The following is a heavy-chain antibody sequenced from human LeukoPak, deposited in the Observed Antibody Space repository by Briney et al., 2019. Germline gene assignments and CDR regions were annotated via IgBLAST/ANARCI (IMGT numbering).Heavy chain of an antibody. CDR3: AKEEGDIVVVPADL. D-gene: IGHD2-2*01. CDR2: ISGSGGST. V-gene: IGHV3-23*01. Sequence: PGGSLGLSCAASGFTFSSYAMSWVRQAPGKGLEWVSAISGSGGSTYYADSVKGRFTISRDNSKNTLYLQMNSLRAEDTAVYYCAKEEGDIVVVPADLWGQGTLVTVSS. CDR1: GFTFSSYA. J-gene: IGHJ4*02.